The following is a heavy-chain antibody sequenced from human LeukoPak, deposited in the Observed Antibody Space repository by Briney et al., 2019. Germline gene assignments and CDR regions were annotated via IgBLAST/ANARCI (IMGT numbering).Heavy chain of an antibody. D-gene: IGHD3-22*01. CDR2: IIPILDIA. Sequence: SVTASCKASGGTLSSDAISWVRQAPGEGLEWMGRIIPILDIANYAQKFQGRVTITADKSTSTAYMELSSLRSEDTAIYYCARDETPDYYDSSGYAFDIWGQGTLVTVSS. CDR1: GGTLSSDA. J-gene: IGHJ3*02. V-gene: IGHV1-69*04. CDR3: ARDETPDYYDSSGYAFDI.